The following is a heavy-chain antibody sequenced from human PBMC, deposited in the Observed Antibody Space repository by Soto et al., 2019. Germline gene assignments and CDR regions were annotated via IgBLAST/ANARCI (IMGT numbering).Heavy chain of an antibody. D-gene: IGHD1-26*01. CDR2: IGPESGAT. J-gene: IGHJ4*02. V-gene: IGHV1-2*02. Sequence: ASVKVSCKASGYTFTGHYIHWVRQAPEQGPEWMGEIGPESGATRYAQKFQGRVTMTMDTSITTVYMELNNLRPDDTAVYYCGRGRSGQIVVFYWGQGTPVTVSS. CDR3: GRGRSGQIVVFY. CDR1: GYTFTGHY.